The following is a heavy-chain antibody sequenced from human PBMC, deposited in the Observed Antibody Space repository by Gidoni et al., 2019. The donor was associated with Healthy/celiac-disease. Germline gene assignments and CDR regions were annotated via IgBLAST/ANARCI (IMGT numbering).Heavy chain of an antibody. Sequence: QVQLVESGGGVVQPGRSLRLSCAASGFTFSRYGMHWVRQAPGKGLEWVAVISYDGSNKYYADSVKGRFTISRDNSKNTLYLQMNSLRAEDTAVYYCAKDRALTMIVVVPPVGYWGQGTLVTVSS. CDR2: ISYDGSNK. CDR3: AKDRALTMIVVVPPVGY. D-gene: IGHD3-22*01. CDR1: GFTFSRYG. V-gene: IGHV3-30*18. J-gene: IGHJ4*02.